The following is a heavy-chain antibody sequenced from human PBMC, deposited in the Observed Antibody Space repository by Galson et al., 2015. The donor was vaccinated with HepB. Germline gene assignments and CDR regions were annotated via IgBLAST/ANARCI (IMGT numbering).Heavy chain of an antibody. J-gene: IGHJ5*02. D-gene: IGHD3-9*01. V-gene: IGHV4-34*01. CDR3: ARRLYLNGYYSGP. CDR2: ISYGGTT. CDR1: GGSFSGYY. Sequence: ETLSLTCAVYGGSFSGYYWSWIRQAPGKGLEWIGEISYGGTTHYNPSLKSRVTISVDTSKNQFSLKLSSVTAADTAVYYCARRLYLNGYYSGPWGQGTLVTVSS.